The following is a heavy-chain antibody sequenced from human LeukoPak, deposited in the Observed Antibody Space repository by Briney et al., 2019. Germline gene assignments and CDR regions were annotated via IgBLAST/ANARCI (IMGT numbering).Heavy chain of an antibody. V-gene: IGHV4-4*02. Sequence: SETLSLTCAVSGGSISSSNWWSWVRQPPGKGLEWIGEIYHSGSTNYNPSLKSRVTISVDKSKNQFSLKLSSVTAADTAVYYRARAPRLEIVVVPAAMSPPVWFFDYWGQGTLVTVSS. CDR1: GGSISSSNW. D-gene: IGHD2-2*01. CDR3: ARAPRLEIVVVPAAMSPPVWFFDY. J-gene: IGHJ4*02. CDR2: IYHSGST.